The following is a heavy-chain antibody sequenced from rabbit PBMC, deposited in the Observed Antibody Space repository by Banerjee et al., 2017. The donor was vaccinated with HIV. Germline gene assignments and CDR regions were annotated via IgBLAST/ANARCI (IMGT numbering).Heavy chain of an antibody. CDR3: ARDSSGYFIPYYFNL. Sequence: RQAPGKGLELIACIDTSSGSTWYASWVNGRFTISRSTSLNTVDLKMTSLTAADTATYFCARDSSGYFIPYYFNLWGPGTLVTVS. D-gene: IGHD1-1*01. V-gene: IGHV1S43*01. CDR2: IDTSSGST. J-gene: IGHJ4*01.